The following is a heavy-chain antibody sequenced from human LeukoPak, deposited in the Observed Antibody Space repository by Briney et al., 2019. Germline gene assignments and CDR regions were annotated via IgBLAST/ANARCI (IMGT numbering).Heavy chain of an antibody. Sequence: GGSLRLSCAASGFTFSSYAMSWVRQAPGKGLEWVSAISGSGGSTYYADSVKGRFTISRDNSKNTLYLQMNSLRAEDTAVYYCARGPCSGGSCYSFYYYYYGMDVWGQGTTVTVSS. J-gene: IGHJ6*02. V-gene: IGHV3-23*01. CDR2: ISGSGGST. CDR3: ARGPCSGGSCYSFYYYYYGMDV. D-gene: IGHD2-15*01. CDR1: GFTFSSYA.